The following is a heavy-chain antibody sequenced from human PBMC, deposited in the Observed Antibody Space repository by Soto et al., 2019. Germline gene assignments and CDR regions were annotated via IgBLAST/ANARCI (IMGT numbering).Heavy chain of an antibody. Sequence: SETLSLTCAVSGGSISSGGYSWSWIRQPPGKGLEWIGYIYHSGSTYYNPSLESRVTISVDRSENQFSLKLSSVTAADTAVYYCARGPRGYCSSTSCWAAGYFDYWGQGTLVTVSS. V-gene: IGHV4-30-2*01. CDR2: IYHSGST. D-gene: IGHD2-2*01. CDR3: ARGPRGYCSSTSCWAAGYFDY. J-gene: IGHJ4*02. CDR1: GGSISSGGYS.